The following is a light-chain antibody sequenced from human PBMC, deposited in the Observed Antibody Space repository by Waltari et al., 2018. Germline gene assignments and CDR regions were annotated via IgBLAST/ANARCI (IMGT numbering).Light chain of an antibody. V-gene: IGKV3-20*01. CDR1: QSVSRT. CDR3: QKYGTLPAT. J-gene: IGKJ1*01. Sequence: EIVLTQSPGTLSLSPGERATLSCRASQSVSRTLAWYQKKPGQAPRLLIYDASSRATGIPDRFSGSGSGTDFSLTISRLEPEDFAVYYCQKYGTLPATFGHGTKVEIK. CDR2: DAS.